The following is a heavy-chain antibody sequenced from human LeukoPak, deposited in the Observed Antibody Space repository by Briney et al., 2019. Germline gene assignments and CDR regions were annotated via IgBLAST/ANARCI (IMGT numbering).Heavy chain of an antibody. CDR3: ARLSVYYYDSSGYLFDY. J-gene: IGHJ4*02. V-gene: IGHV4-59*12. CDR1: GGSISSYY. D-gene: IGHD3-22*01. Sequence: SETLSLTCTVSGGSISSYYWSWIRQPPGKGLEWIGYIYYSGSTYYNPSLKSRVTISVDTSKNQFSLKLSSVTAADTAVYYCARLSVYYYDSSGYLFDYWGQGTLVTVSS. CDR2: IYYSGST.